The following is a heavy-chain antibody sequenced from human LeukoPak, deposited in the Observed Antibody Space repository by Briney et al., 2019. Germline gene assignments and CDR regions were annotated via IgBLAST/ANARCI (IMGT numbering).Heavy chain of an antibody. Sequence: GGSLRLSCAASGFTFSSYSMNWVRQAPGKGLEWVSSISSSSSYIYYADSVKGRFTISRDNAKNSLYLQMNGLRAEDTAVYYCARVSVGATREVDYWGQGTLVTVSS. CDR3: ARVSVGATREVDY. J-gene: IGHJ4*02. D-gene: IGHD1-26*01. CDR2: ISSSSSYI. CDR1: GFTFSSYS. V-gene: IGHV3-21*01.